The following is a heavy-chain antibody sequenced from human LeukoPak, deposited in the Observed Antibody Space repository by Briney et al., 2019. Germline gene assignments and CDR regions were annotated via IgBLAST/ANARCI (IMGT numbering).Heavy chain of an antibody. D-gene: IGHD1-26*01. CDR2: IYYSGST. Sequence: SETLSLTCTVSGGSISSSSYYWGWIRQPPGTGLEWIGSIYYSGSTYYNPSLKSRVTISVDTSKNQFSLKLSSVTAADTAVYYCARLPDSGSSGAFDIWGQGTMVTVSS. CDR1: GGSISSSSYY. V-gene: IGHV4-39*01. J-gene: IGHJ3*02. CDR3: ARLPDSGSSGAFDI.